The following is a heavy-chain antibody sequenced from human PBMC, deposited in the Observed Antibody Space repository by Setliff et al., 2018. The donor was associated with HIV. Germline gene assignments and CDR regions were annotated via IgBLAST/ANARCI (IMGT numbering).Heavy chain of an antibody. D-gene: IGHD5-18*01. V-gene: IGHV3-53*01. J-gene: IGHJ5*02. CDR3: AREGYRYGSYWFDP. Sequence: PGGSLRLSCAASGFTVSSNYMSWVRQAPGKGLEWVSVIFGGGNTYYADSVKGRFTISRDNSKNTLYLQMNSLRAEDTAVYYCAREGYRYGSYWFDPWGQGTLVTVSS. CDR1: GFTVSSNY. CDR2: IFGGGNT.